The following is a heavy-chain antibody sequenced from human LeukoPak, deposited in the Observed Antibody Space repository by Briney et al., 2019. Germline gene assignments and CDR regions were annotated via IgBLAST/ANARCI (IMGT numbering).Heavy chain of an antibody. Sequence: GQSLKISCKVSGYSFTSYWIGWVRQMPGKGLEWMGIIYPGDSDTRYSPSFQGQVTISADNSFSTACLQWSSLKASETAMYYSARPPRGGWNYANYWGQGTLVSVSS. CDR3: ARPPRGGWNYANY. CDR2: IYPGDSDT. V-gene: IGHV5-51*01. CDR1: GYSFTSYW. D-gene: IGHD1-7*01. J-gene: IGHJ4*02.